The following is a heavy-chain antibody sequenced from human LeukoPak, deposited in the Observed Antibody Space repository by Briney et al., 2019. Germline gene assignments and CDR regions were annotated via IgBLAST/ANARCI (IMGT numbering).Heavy chain of an antibody. V-gene: IGHV1-2*02. D-gene: IGHD3-16*01. J-gene: IGHJ6*03. CDR1: GYTFTGYY. CDR3: ARDMMTPSQYYYMDV. CDR2: INPNSGGT. Sequence: GASVKVSCKASGYTFTGYYMHWVRQAPGQGLEWMGWINPNSGGTNYAQKFQGRVTMTRDTSIGTAYMELSRLRSDDTAVYYCARDMMTPSQYYYMDVWGKGTTVTVSS.